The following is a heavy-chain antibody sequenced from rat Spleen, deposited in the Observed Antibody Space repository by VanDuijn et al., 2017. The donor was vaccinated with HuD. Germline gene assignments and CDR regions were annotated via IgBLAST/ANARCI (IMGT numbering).Heavy chain of an antibody. D-gene: IGHD4-3*01. CDR3: ARQNSGYFAY. V-gene: IGHV5-7*01. CDR1: GFIFSNYY. J-gene: IGHJ3*01. Sequence: EVQLVESGGGLVQPGRSLKLSCAASGFIFSNYYMAWVRQAPTKGLEWVAYISYDGSSTYYRDSVKGRFTISRDNAKSTLYLQMDSLRSEDTATYYCARQNSGYFAYWGQGTLVTVSS. CDR2: ISYDGSST.